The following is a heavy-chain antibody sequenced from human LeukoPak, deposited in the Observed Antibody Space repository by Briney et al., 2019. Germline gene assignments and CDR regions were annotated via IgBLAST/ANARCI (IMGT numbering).Heavy chain of an antibody. CDR3: ARQTLIAGTSYWYFDL. CDR2: IYPGDSDT. Sequence: GESLKISCKGSGYSFTSYWIGWVRQMPGKGLQWMGIIYPGDSDTRYSPSFQGQVTISADKSISTAHLQWSSLKASDTAMYYCARQTLIAGTSYWYFDLWGRGTLVTVSS. J-gene: IGHJ2*01. D-gene: IGHD1-20*01. V-gene: IGHV5-51*01. CDR1: GYSFTSYW.